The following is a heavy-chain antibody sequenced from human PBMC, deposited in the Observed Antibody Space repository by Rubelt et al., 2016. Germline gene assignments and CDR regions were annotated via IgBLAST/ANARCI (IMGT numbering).Heavy chain of an antibody. CDR1: GGSFSGYY. Sequence: VQLQQWGAGLLKPSETLSLTCPVYGGSFSGYYWSWIRQPPGKGLEWIGEINHSGSTNYNPSLKSRVTISVDTSKNQFSLKLSSVTAADTAVYYCASQSSSGWYAFDIWGQGTMVTVSS. CDR3: ASQSSSGWYAFDI. V-gene: IGHV4-34*01. CDR2: INHSGST. D-gene: IGHD6-19*01. J-gene: IGHJ3*02.